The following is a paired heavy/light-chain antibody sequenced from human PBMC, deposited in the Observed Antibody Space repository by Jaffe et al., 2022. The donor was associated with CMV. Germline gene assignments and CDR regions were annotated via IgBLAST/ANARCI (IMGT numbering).Heavy chain of an antibody. J-gene: IGHJ4*02. D-gene: IGHD1-1*01. CDR2: ISWNSRSI. Sequence: EVQLVESGGGLVQPGRSLRLSCAASGFTFDDYAMHWVRQVPGRGLEWVSGISWNSRSIGYADSVKGRFTISRDNAKSSLYLQMNSLRAEDTALYFCAKGQGGTLAEADYWGQGTLVTVSS. CDR1: GFTFDDYA. V-gene: IGHV3-9*01. CDR3: AKGQGGTLAEADY.
Light chain of an antibody. Sequence: IQMTQSPSTLSASVGDRVTITCRASQSISSWLAWYQQKPGKAPNLLIYTASNLKSGVPSRFSGSGSGTDFTLTISSLQPDDFATYYCQHYSSSPYTFGQGTKLEIK. J-gene: IGKJ2*01. V-gene: IGKV1-5*03. CDR1: QSISSW. CDR2: TAS. CDR3: QHYSSSPYT.